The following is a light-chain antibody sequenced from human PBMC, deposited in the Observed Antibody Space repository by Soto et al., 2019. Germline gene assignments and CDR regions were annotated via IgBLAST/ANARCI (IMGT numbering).Light chain of an antibody. V-gene: IGLV2-8*01. CDR3: SSYAGSSNV. Sequence: QSALTQPPSASGSPGQSVAIYCTGTSSDVGGYNYVSWYQQHPGKDPKLMIDEVNKRPSGVPDRFSGSKAGNTASLTVSGLQAEDEADYYCSSYAGSSNVFGTGTKVTVL. CDR1: SSDVGGYNY. J-gene: IGLJ1*01. CDR2: EVN.